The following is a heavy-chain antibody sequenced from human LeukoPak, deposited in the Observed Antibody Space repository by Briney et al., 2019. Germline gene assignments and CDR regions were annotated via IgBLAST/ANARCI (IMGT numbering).Heavy chain of an antibody. CDR3: AKIRIWRVPAAIGDP. Sequence: GGSLRLSCAASRFTFSSYAMSWVRQAPGKGLEWVSAISGSGGSTYYADSVKGRFTISRDNSKNTLYLQMNSLRAVDTAVYYCAKIRIWRVPAAIGDPWGQGTLVTVSS. CDR2: ISGSGGST. V-gene: IGHV3-23*01. J-gene: IGHJ5*02. D-gene: IGHD2-2*02. CDR1: RFTFSSYA.